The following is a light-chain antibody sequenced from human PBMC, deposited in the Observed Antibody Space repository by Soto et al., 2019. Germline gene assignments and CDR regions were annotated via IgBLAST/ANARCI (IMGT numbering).Light chain of an antibody. CDR2: RAS. CDR3: QQYNTYPWT. CDR1: QSISSW. Sequence: DIPMTQSPSTLSASVGDRVTITCRASQSISSWLAWYQQKPGKAPKLLIHRASNLESGVPSTFSGSGSGTEFTLTFRSLQPDDYATYYCQQYNTYPWTFDQGTKVE. J-gene: IGKJ1*01. V-gene: IGKV1-5*03.